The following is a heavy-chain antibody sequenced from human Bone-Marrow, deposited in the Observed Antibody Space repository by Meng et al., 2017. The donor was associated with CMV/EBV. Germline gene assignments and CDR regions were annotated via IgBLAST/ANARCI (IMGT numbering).Heavy chain of an antibody. Sequence: GESLKISCAASGFTFSSYWMSWVRQAPGKGLEWVANIKQDGSEKYYVDSVKGRFTISRDNAKNSLYLQMNSLRAEDTAVYYCARDAACSSTSCPLGGHNYYGMYVWGQTTTVTVSS. CDR1: GFTFSSYW. D-gene: IGHD2-2*01. V-gene: IGHV3-7*01. CDR2: IKQDGSEK. J-gene: IGHJ6*01. CDR3: ARDAACSSTSCPLGGHNYYGMYV.